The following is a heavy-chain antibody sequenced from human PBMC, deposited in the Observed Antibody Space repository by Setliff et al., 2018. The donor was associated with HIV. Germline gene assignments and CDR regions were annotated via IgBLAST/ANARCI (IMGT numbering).Heavy chain of an antibody. J-gene: IGHJ4*02. CDR3: ATVFYYNSEGYSLDY. CDR2: IIPLFGTT. V-gene: IGHV1-69*13. D-gene: IGHD3-10*01. Sequence: SVKVSCKASGGTFNNYAISWVRQAPGQGLEWVGGIIPLFGTTNYAQKFQGRVTITADESTNTAHMELNSLRSIDTAMYYCATVFYYNSEGYSLDYWGQRMLVTAPQ. CDR1: GGTFNNYA.